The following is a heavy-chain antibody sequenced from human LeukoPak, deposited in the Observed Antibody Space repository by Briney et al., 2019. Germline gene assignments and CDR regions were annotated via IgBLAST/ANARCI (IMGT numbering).Heavy chain of an antibody. CDR1: GFTFSSYA. CDR2: ISNDGSNK. V-gene: IGHV3-30*04. J-gene: IGHJ4*02. D-gene: IGHD4-17*01. CDR3: ARGSKSYGDYIRSRIYYIDY. Sequence: AGGSLRLSCAASGFTFSSYAMNWVRQAPGKGLEWVAVISNDGSNKYYADSVKGRFTISRDNSKDTLYLQMNSLRGEDTAVYYCARGSKSYGDYIRSRIYYIDYWGQGTLVTVSS.